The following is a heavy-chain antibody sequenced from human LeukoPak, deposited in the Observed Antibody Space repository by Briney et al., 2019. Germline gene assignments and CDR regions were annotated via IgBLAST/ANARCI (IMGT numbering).Heavy chain of an antibody. V-gene: IGHV3-49*03. J-gene: IGHJ4*02. CDR3: TTEKVSGTTDFDY. Sequence: PGGSLRLSCTASGFTFGDYTITWIRQAPGRGLQWVGCIRNKADGATPEYAASVKGRFTVSRDDSKNIAYLQMNSLKTDDTAVYYCTTEKVSGTTDFDYWGQGTLVTVSS. CDR1: GFTFGDYT. CDR2: IRNKADGATP. D-gene: IGHD1-7*01.